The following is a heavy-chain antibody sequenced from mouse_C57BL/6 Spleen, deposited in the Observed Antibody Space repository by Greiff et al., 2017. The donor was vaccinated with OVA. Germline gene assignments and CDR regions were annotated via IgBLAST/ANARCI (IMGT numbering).Heavy chain of an antibody. D-gene: IGHD2-2*01. CDR2: IHPNSGST. V-gene: IGHV1-64*01. CDR1: GYTFTSYW. Sequence: QVQLQQSGAELVKPGASVKLSCKASGYTFTSYWMHWVKQRPGQGLEWIGMIHPNSGSTNYNEKFKSKATLTVDKSSSTAYMQLSSLTSEDSAVYYCARWQSTMVTTDWYFDVWGTGITVTVSS. CDR3: ARWQSTMVTTDWYFDV. J-gene: IGHJ1*03.